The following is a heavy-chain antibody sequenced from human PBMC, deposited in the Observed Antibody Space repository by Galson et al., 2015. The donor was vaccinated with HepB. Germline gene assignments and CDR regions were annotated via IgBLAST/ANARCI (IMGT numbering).Heavy chain of an antibody. CDR3: TGAYNWRHQYYFDW. J-gene: IGHJ4*02. CDR2: IRSKAFGGTT. D-gene: IGHD1-20*01. CDR1: GFSFGDLD. Sequence: SLRLSCAASGFSFGDLDLSWVRQAPGKGLEWVSFIRSKAFGGTTEYAASVKGRFTISRDDSKSIAYLQVNSLKTEDTAVYYCTGAYNWRHQYYFDWWGQGTLVTVSS. V-gene: IGHV3-49*04.